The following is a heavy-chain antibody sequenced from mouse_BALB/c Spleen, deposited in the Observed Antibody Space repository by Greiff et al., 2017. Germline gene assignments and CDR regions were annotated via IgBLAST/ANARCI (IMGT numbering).Heavy chain of an antibody. CDR1: GFTFSNYW. J-gene: IGHJ4*01. D-gene: IGHD2-14*01. V-gene: IGHV6-6*02. CDR3: TTYEWAMDY. CDR2: IRLKSNNYAT. Sequence: EVMLVESGGGLVQPGGSMKLSCVASGFTFSNYWMNWVRQSPEKGLEWVAEIRLKSNNYATHYAESVKGRFTISRDDSKSSVYLQMNNLRAEDTGIYYCTTYEWAMDYWGQGTSVTVSS.